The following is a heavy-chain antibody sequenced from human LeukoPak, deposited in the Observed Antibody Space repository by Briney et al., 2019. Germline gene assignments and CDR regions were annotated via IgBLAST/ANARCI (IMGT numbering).Heavy chain of an antibody. J-gene: IGHJ1*01. Sequence: SETLSLTCTVSGGSINYYYWNWIRQSPGKGLEWIGYIHYSGSTNYNPSLESRVTISIDTSKTQFSLKLTSVTAADTAMYYCTRDSSPGPQYLWGQAVLVSVCS. CDR2: IHYSGST. CDR3: TRDSSPGPQYL. CDR1: GGSINYYY. V-gene: IGHV4-59*01. D-gene: IGHD4-11*01.